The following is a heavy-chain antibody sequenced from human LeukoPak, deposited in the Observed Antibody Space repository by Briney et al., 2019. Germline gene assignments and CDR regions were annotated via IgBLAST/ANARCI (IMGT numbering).Heavy chain of an antibody. CDR2: IFPSGGEI. Sequence: GGSLRLSCAASGFTFSTFAMIWVRQPPGKGLEWVSSIFPSGGEIHYADSVKGRFTISRDNSKNTLYLQMNSLRAEDTAVYYCAKDRYDFWSGAYFDYWGQGTLVTVSS. CDR3: AKDRYDFWSGAYFDY. V-gene: IGHV3-23*01. D-gene: IGHD3-3*01. J-gene: IGHJ4*02. CDR1: GFTFSTFA.